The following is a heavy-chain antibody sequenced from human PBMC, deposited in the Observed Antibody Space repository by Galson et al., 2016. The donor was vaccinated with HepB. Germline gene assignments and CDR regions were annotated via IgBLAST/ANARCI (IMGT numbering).Heavy chain of an antibody. V-gene: IGHV4-4*02. CDR3: SGGELARGFDP. J-gene: IGHJ5*02. CDR1: GGSINSNNW. Sequence: CAVSGGSINSNNWWNWVRQPPGKGLEWIGEIYQSGTTHYNSSLKSRVTISIDNSKNQFSLRMTSVTAADTAVYYCSGGELARGFDPWGQGSLVTVSS. CDR2: IYQSGTT. D-gene: IGHD5-24*01.